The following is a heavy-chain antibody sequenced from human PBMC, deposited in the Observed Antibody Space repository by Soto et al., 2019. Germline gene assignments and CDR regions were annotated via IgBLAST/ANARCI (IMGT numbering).Heavy chain of an antibody. J-gene: IGHJ6*02. V-gene: IGHV4-30-4*01. Sequence: QVQLQESGPGLVKPSQTLSLTCTVSGDSISSGHYYWSWIRQPPGKGLEWIGYIYYSGRTYYNPSLKSRVTMPVDTSKNQFSLKLSSVTAADTAVYYCARVGRGSSGSYYFGMDVWGQGATVTVSS. D-gene: IGHD3-22*01. CDR3: ARVGRGSSGSYYFGMDV. CDR1: GDSISSGHYY. CDR2: IYYSGRT.